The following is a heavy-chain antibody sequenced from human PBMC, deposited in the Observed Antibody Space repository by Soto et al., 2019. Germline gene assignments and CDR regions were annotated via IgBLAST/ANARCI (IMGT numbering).Heavy chain of an antibody. CDR3: AKDPLGGSGSWFDP. Sequence: PVWSQILSCASSEFPFSSYSMSLVRPAPGKGLEWVSAISGSGGSTYYADSVKGRFTISRDNSKNTLYLQMNSLRAEDSAVYYCAKDPLGGSGSWFDPWGQGTLVTV. D-gene: IGHD3-22*01. V-gene: IGHV3-23*01. CDR2: ISGSGGST. J-gene: IGHJ5*02. CDR1: EFPFSSYS.